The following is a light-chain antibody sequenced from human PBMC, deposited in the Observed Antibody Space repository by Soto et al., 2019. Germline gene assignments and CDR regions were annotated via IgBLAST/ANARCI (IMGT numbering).Light chain of an antibody. CDR1: QVIRND. V-gene: IGKV1-17*01. CDR3: LPYDSYPRT. Sequence: DIQMTQSPSSLSAAVGDRVTITCRASQVIRNDLIWYQQKAGEAPKRLIDAASRLDTGVPTRFSGSGSGAEFTLTISGLQPEDFATYYCLPYDSYPRTFGPGTKVEIK. CDR2: AAS. J-gene: IGKJ1*01.